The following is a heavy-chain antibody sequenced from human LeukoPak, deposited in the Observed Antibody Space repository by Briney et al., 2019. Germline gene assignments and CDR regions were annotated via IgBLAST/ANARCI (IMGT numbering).Heavy chain of an antibody. D-gene: IGHD5-24*01. J-gene: IGHJ5*02. CDR1: GFTFSSYA. CDR2: ISYDGSNQ. V-gene: IGHV3-30*01. Sequence: PGGSLRLSCAASGFTFSSYAMHWVRQAPGKGLEWVSAISYDGSNQYYADSVRCRFTISRDKSKSTLYLQMNSQRAEDTAVYYCARDREDVYNFLDPWGQGTLVTVFS. CDR3: ARDREDVYNFLDP.